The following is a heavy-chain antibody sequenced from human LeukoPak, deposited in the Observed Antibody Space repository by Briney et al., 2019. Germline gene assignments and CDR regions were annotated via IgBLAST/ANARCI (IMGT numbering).Heavy chain of an antibody. CDR1: GGSISSYY. V-gene: IGHV4-59*01. J-gene: IGHJ3*02. Sequence: PSETLSLTXTVSGGSISSYYWSWIRQPPGKGLEWIGYIYYSGSTNYNPSLKSRVTISVDTSKNQFSLKLSSVTAADTAVYYCVTAYAFDIWGQGTMVTVSS. CDR3: VTAYAFDI. D-gene: IGHD1-20*01. CDR2: IYYSGST.